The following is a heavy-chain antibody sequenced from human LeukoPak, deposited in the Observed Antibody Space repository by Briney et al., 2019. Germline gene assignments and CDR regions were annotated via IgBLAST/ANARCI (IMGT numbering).Heavy chain of an antibody. J-gene: IGHJ4*02. V-gene: IGHV1-18*01. CDR3: IRVPELPEF. CDR2: INAHNGNT. CDR1: GYTFTNYG. Sequence: GASVKVSCKAFGYTFTNYGINWVRQAPGQGLEWMGWINAHNGNTNYSRKFQGRVFMTTDTSTYTASMELRSLRSDDTAIYYCIRVPELPEFWGQGTLVTVS. D-gene: IGHD2-15*01.